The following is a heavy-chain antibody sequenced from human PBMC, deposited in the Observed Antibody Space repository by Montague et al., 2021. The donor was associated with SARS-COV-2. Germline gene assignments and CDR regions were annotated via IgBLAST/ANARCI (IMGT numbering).Heavy chain of an antibody. Sequence: SETLSLTCTVSGGSISSYYWNWIRQSPGKGLEWIGYIYYSGSTKYNPSFKSRVTMLVDTSKRKMSLRLNSVTAAATAVYYCAGDRGRFWHFDLWGRGTLVTVSS. CDR1: GGSISSYY. V-gene: IGHV4-59*01. J-gene: IGHJ2*01. D-gene: IGHD5-12*01. CDR3: AGDRGRFWHFDL. CDR2: IYYSGST.